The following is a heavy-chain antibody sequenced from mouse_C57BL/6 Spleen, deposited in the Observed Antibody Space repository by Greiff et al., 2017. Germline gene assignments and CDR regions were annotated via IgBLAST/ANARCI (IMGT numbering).Heavy chain of an antibody. V-gene: IGHV5-17*01. Sequence: EVNVVESGGGLVKPGGSLKLSCAASGFTFSDYGMHWVRQAPETGLEWVSYISSGSSTIYYADTVKGRFTISRDNAKNTLFLQMTSLRSEYTAMYYCARSPRYDYLFDYWGQGTTLTVSS. D-gene: IGHD2-4*01. CDR3: ARSPRYDYLFDY. CDR1: GFTFSDYG. J-gene: IGHJ2*01. CDR2: ISSGSSTI.